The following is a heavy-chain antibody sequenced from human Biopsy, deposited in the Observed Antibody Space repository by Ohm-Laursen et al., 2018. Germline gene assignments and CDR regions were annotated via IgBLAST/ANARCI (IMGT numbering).Heavy chain of an antibody. D-gene: IGHD3-10*01. CDR3: ARRLPLRGYAFGV. V-gene: IGHV4-59*08. J-gene: IGHJ3*01. CDR2: IYYRGNT. Sequence: PSQTLSLTCTVSGGSLSSYYWNWIRQAPGKGLEWIGNIYYRGNTNYSPSLKSRVTISLDTSKNQFSLKLNSVTATDTAVYYCARRLPLRGYAFGVWGQGTLVTVSS. CDR1: GGSLSSYY.